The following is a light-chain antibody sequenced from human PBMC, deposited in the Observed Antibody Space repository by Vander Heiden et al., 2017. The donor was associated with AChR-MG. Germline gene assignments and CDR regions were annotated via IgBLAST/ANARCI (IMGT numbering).Light chain of an antibody. J-gene: IGKJ1*01. CDR3: HQYGSSPRT. CDR1: QSVSSNY. V-gene: IGKV3-20*01. CDR2: GAS. Sequence: EIVLTQSPGTLSLSPGERATLSCRASQSVSSNYLAWYQQKPGRAPRLLIYGASSRATGIPDRFGGSGSGTDFTLTINRLEPEDFAVYYCHQYGSSPRTFGQGTKVEIK.